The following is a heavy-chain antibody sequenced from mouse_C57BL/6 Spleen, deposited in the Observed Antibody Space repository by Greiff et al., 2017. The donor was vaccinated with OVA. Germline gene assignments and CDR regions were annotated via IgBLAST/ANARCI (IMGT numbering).Heavy chain of an antibody. CDR2: IRSKSNNHET. D-gene: IGHD2-1*01. J-gene: IGHJ4*01. V-gene: IGHV10-1*01. CDR3: VRQGDLIYYGSYDYAMDY. Sequence: EVKVEESGGGLVQPKGSLKLSCAASGFSFNTYAMNWVRQAPGKGLEWVACIRSKSNNHETYDDDSVKDRFTISKDDSESMLYLQMNNLKTEDTAMYSCVRQGDLIYYGSYDYAMDYWGQGTLVTVSS. CDR1: GFSFNTYA.